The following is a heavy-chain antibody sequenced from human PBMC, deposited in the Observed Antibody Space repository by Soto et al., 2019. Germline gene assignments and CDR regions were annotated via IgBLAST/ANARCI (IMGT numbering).Heavy chain of an antibody. CDR1: GFSLSTSGVG. J-gene: IGHJ4*02. Sequence: QITLKESGPTLVKPTQTLTLTCTFSGFSLSTSGVGVGWIRQPPGKALEWLALIYWDDDKRYSPSLKSRLTLTKDTSKDQSALTMTTSDPVDTATNYCAHSLAASNYVAYEPITSFDYWGQGTLVTVSA. V-gene: IGHV2-5*02. CDR3: AHSLAASNYVAYEPITSFDY. CDR2: IYWDDDK. D-gene: IGHD4-17*01.